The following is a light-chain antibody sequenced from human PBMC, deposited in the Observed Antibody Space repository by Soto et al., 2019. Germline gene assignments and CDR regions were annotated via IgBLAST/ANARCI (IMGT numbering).Light chain of an antibody. Sequence: QSALTQPASVSGSPGQSITISCTGTSSDVGSYKYVSWYQQHPGKAPKPMIYDVSNRPSGVSNRFSGSKSGNTASLTISGLRAEDEADYYCNSYTTSSTLVFGTGTKVTVL. CDR3: NSYTTSSTLV. J-gene: IGLJ1*01. CDR1: SSDVGSYKY. V-gene: IGLV2-14*03. CDR2: DVS.